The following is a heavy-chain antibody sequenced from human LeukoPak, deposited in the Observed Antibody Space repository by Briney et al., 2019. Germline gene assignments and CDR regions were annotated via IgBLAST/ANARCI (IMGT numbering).Heavy chain of an antibody. J-gene: IGHJ4*02. D-gene: IGHD2-2*01. Sequence: SVKVSCKASGGTFSSYAINWVRQAPGQGLEWMGGIIPILGTANYAQKFQDRVTITADESTSTAYMELSSLRSEDTAIYYCASRLYCSNTRCRNFPFAYWGQGTLVTVSS. CDR2: IIPILGTA. CDR3: ASRLYCSNTRCRNFPFAY. CDR1: GGTFSSYA. V-gene: IGHV1-69*13.